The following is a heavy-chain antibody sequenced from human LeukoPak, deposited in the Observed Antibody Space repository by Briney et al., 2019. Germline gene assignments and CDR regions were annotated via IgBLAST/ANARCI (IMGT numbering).Heavy chain of an antibody. CDR2: ISSSSSYI. D-gene: IGHD6-13*01. J-gene: IGHJ4*02. CDR3: AKDISSSSWYFDY. V-gene: IGHV3-21*04. Sequence: GGSLRLSCAASGFTFSSYSMNWVRQAPGKGLEWVSSISSSSSYIYYADSVKGRFTISRDNAKNSLYLQMNSLRAEDTALYYCAKDISSSSWYFDYWGQGTLVTVSS. CDR1: GFTFSSYS.